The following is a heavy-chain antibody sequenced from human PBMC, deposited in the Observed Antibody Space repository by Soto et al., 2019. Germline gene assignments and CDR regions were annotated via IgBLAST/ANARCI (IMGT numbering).Heavy chain of an antibody. J-gene: IGHJ3*01. CDR1: GYTSPIYD. D-gene: IGHD3-10*01. V-gene: IGHV1-8*01. CDR2: MNPKKGNR. Sequence: QVHLVQSGAEVRRPGAAVKVSCQASGYTSPIYDLEWVRQATGQRLEWMGWMNPKKGNRYPATKFQGRLAMTWNTSTTTAYMELTNLRSEDTAVYYWPNYRTISPEGFDVWGQGTLVTVS. CDR3: PNYRTISPEGFDV.